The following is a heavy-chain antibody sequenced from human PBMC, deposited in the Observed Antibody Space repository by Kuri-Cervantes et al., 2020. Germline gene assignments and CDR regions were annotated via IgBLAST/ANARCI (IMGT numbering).Heavy chain of an antibody. Sequence: GESLKISCAASGFTFSSYWMSWVRQAPGKGLEWVANIKQDGSEKYYVDSVKGRFTISRDNAKNSLYLQMNSLRAEDTAVYYCARAPYVNDYGAWGQGTLVTVSS. CDR2: IKQDGSEK. D-gene: IGHD4-17*01. V-gene: IGHV3-7*01. J-gene: IGHJ4*02. CDR3: ARAPYVNDYGA. CDR1: GFTFSSYW.